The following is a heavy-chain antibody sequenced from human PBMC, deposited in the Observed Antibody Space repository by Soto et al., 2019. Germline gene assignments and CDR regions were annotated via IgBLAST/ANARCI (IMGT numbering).Heavy chain of an antibody. J-gene: IGHJ4*02. D-gene: IGHD4-17*01. CDR3: ARDSGDYATFGFDY. CDR2: INPNSGGT. CDR1: GYTFTGYY. V-gene: IGHV1-2*02. Sequence: ASVKVACKTSGYTFTGYYMHWVRQAPGQGLEWMGWINPNSGGTNYAQEFQGRVTMTRDTSISTAYMELSRLRSDDTAVYYCARDSGDYATFGFDYWGQGTLVTVSS.